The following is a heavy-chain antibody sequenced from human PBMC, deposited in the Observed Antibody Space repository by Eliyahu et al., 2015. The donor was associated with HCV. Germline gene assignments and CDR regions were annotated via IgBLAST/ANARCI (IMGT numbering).Heavy chain of an antibody. D-gene: IGHD1-26*01. Sequence: QMQLVESGGGVVQPGRSLRLSCAASGXTIGSFAMNWVRQAPGKGLEWVAGLSYDGSNKYYADSVKGRFTISRDNSKNTLYLEMSSLRADDTAVYYCAREGGGSYLAWMYYFDYWGQGTLVTVSS. J-gene: IGHJ4*02. CDR1: GXTIGSFA. CDR2: LSYDGSNK. CDR3: AREGGGSYLAWMYYFDY. V-gene: IGHV3-30-3*01.